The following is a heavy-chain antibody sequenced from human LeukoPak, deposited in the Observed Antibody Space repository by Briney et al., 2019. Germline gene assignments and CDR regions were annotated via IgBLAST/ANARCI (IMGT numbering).Heavy chain of an antibody. CDR2: IDGSGGT. CDR1: GFTFNNYA. V-gene: IGHV3-23*01. J-gene: IGHJ4*02. CDR3: AKKAQYNGNYPLDY. Sequence: GGSLRLSCVTSGFTFNNYAMTWVRQAPGKGLEWVSGIDGSGGTYYADSVKGRFTISRDNSKNTLYLQMNSLRAEDTALYFCAKKAQYNGNYPLDYWGQGTLVTVSS. D-gene: IGHD1-26*01.